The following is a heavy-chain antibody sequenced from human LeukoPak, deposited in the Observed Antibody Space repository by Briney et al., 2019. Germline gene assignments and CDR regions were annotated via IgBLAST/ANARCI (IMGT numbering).Heavy chain of an antibody. CDR2: INSDVTNT. D-gene: IGHD3-22*01. Sequence: PGGSLRLSCAASGFTFSSYWMHWVRQAPGKGLVCVSRINSDVTNTNYADSVKGRFTISRDNAKNTLYLQMNSLRVEDTAVYYCAMGYYDSSGYSHFDYWGQGTLVTVSS. CDR1: GFTFSSYW. CDR3: AMGYYDSSGYSHFDY. V-gene: IGHV3-74*01. J-gene: IGHJ4*02.